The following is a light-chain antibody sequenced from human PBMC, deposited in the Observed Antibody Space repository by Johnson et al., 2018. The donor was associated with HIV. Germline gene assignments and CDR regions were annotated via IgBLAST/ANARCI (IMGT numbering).Light chain of an antibody. CDR3: GTWDSSLSFYV. Sequence: QSVLTQPPSVSAAPGQKVTISCSGSSSNIGNNYVSWYQQLPGTAPKLLIYDNNKRPSGIPDRFSGSKSGTSATLGITGLQTGDEADYYCGTWDSSLSFYVFGTGTKATVL. CDR2: DNN. V-gene: IGLV1-51*01. CDR1: SSNIGNNY. J-gene: IGLJ1*01.